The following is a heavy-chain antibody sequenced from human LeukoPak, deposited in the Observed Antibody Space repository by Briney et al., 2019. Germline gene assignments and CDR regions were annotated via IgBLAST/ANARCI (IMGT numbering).Heavy chain of an antibody. Sequence: GASVTVSYKASGYTFTIYGISWVRQAPGQGREGMGWISAYNGNKNYAQKLQGRGTMTTDTSTSTAYMELRSLRSDDTAVYYCARETYDSSGYFYYYYYMDVWGKGTTVTVSS. CDR3: ARETYDSSGYFYYYYYMDV. J-gene: IGHJ6*03. CDR1: GYTFTIYG. V-gene: IGHV1-18*01. CDR2: ISAYNGNK. D-gene: IGHD3-22*01.